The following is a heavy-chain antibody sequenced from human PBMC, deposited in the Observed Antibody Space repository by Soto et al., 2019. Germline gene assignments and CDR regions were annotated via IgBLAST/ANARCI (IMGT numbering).Heavy chain of an antibody. CDR2: ISTYNGHT. V-gene: IGHV1-18*01. D-gene: IGHD6-13*01. J-gene: IGHJ6*02. CDR3: AREWQQLGQGDYYYYAMDV. Sequence: VQLVQSGSEVKRPGASVKVSCKASGYTFADYGISWVRQAPGQGLEWMGWISTYNGHTNNAQNVQGRVTLTTDTSPNTAYMELRSLRSDDTAVYYCAREWQQLGQGDYYYYAMDVWGQGTTVTVSS. CDR1: GYTFADYG.